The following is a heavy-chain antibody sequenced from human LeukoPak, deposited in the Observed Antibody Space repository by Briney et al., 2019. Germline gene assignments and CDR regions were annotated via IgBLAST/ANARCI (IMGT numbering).Heavy chain of an antibody. CDR3: ARGLPGARIPYHFDS. CDR2: IYYTGST. CDR1: GDSMSNGGYF. V-gene: IGHV4-31*03. J-gene: IGHJ4*02. Sequence: SETLSLTCTVSGDSMSNGGYFWSWIRQHPGKGLEWVGYIYYTGSTTYNPSLQSRVTMSVDTSKNNFSLRLNPVTAADTAVYFCARGLPGARIPYHFDSWGQGTLVAVSS. D-gene: IGHD1-1*01.